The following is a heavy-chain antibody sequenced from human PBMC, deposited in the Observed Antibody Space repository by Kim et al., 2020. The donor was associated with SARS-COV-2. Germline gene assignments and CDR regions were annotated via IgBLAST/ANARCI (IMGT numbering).Heavy chain of an antibody. J-gene: IGHJ4*02. V-gene: IGHV3-49*02. D-gene: IGHD1-26*01. CDR2: TI. CDR3: TRGPRSGSYAY. Sequence: TIEYAASVRGRVASSRDDSKSIAYLQMNSLKIEDTALYYCTRGPRSGSYAYWGQGTLVTVSS.